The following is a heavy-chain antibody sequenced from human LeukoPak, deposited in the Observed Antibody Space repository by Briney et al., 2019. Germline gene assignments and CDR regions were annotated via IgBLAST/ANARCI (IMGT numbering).Heavy chain of an antibody. CDR2: MNHSGST. CDR3: ARARDGSIAFDY. CDR1: GESFSGYY. V-gene: IGHV4-34*01. D-gene: IGHD3-22*01. Sequence: PSETLSLTCAVYGESFSGYYWSWIRQPPGKGLEWIGEMNHSGSTNYNPSLKSRVTISVDTSKNQFSLKLSSVTAADTAVYYCARARDGSIAFDYWGQGTLVTVSS. J-gene: IGHJ4*02.